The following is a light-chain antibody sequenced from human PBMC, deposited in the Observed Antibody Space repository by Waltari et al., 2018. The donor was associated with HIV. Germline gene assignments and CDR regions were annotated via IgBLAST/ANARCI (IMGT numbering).Light chain of an antibody. CDR3: AAWDDSLNGVV. CDR1: SSNSGSNT. CDR2: STN. J-gene: IGLJ2*01. V-gene: IGLV1-44*01. Sequence: QSVLTQKPSASGTPGQTVTIPCSGSSSNSGSNTVNWYQPPPGTAPKLLIYSTNQRPSGVPDRFSGSKSGTSASLAISGLQSEVEADYYCAAWDDSLNGVVFGGGTKLTVL.